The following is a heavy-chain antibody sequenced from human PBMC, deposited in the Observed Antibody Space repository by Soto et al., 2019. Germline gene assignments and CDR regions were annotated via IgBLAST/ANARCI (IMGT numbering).Heavy chain of an antibody. CDR1: GGSISSSSYY. CDR2: IYYSGST. D-gene: IGHD6-6*01. CDR3: ARPYSSSSRYYYYGMDV. J-gene: IGHJ6*02. V-gene: IGHV4-39*01. Sequence: SETLSLTCTVSGGSISSSSYYWGWIRQPPGKGLEWIGSIYYSGSTYYNPSLKSRVTISVDTSKNQFSLKLSSVTAADTAVYYCARPYSSSSRYYYYGMDVWGQGTTVTV.